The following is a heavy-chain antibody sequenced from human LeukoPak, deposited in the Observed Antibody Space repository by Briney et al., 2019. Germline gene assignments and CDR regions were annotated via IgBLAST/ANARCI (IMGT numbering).Heavy chain of an antibody. V-gene: IGHV4-59*08. CDR1: GGSISSHY. Sequence: PSETLSLTCTVSGGSISSHYWSWIRQPPGKGLEWIGYIYYSGSTNYNPSLKSRVTISVDTSKNQFSLKLSSVTAADTAVYYCARHADLGYDFWSGYYKFDYYYYGMDVWGQGTTVTVSS. CDR2: IYYSGST. J-gene: IGHJ6*02. D-gene: IGHD3-3*01. CDR3: ARHADLGYDFWSGYYKFDYYYYGMDV.